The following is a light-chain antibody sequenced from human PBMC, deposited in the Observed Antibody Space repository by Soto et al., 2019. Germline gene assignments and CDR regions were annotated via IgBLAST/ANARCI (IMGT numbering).Light chain of an antibody. CDR2: EVS. J-gene: IGLJ2*01. Sequence: QSALTQPASVSGSPGQSITISCTGTSSDIGGYNYVSWYQQHPGRAPKLMISEVSNRPSGVSNRFSGSKSGNTASLTISGLQAEVEAAYYCSSYTRSSLRVIFGGGTKLTVL. CDR3: SSYTRSSLRVI. V-gene: IGLV2-14*01. CDR1: SSDIGGYNY.